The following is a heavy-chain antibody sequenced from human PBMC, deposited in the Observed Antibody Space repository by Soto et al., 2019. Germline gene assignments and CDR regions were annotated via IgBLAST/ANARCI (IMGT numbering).Heavy chain of an antibody. J-gene: IGHJ4*02. CDR1: GYTLTELS. CDR3: ATDFVGATRMDY. CDR2: FDPEDGEA. D-gene: IGHD1-26*01. V-gene: IGHV1-24*01. Sequence: GASVKVSCKVSGYTLTELSMHWVRQAPGKGLEWMGGFDPEDGEAIYAQKFQGRVTMTEDTSTDTAYMELSSLRSEDTAVYYCATDFVGATRMDYWGQGTLVTVSS.